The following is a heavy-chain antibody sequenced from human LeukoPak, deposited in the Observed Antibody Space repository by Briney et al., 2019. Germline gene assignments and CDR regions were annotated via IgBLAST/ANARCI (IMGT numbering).Heavy chain of an antibody. CDR3: ARYGGNSGFDY. CDR2: ISGSGGST. CDR1: GFTFSSYA. V-gene: IGHV3-23*01. Sequence: GGSLRLSCAASGFTFSSYAMSWVRQAPGMGLEWVSAISGSGGSTYYADSVKGRFTISRDNAKNSLYLQMNSLRAEDTAVYYCARYGGNSGFDYWGQGTLVTVSS. J-gene: IGHJ4*02. D-gene: IGHD4-23*01.